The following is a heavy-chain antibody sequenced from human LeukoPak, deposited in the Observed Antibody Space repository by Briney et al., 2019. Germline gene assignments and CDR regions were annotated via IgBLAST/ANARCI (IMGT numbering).Heavy chain of an antibody. J-gene: IGHJ6*03. D-gene: IGHD4-23*01. CDR2: IYYSGST. V-gene: IGHV4-59*01. CDR1: GGSISSYY. Sequence: SETLSLTCTVSGGSISSYYWSWIRQPPGKGLEWIGYIYYSGSTNYNPSLKSRVTISVDTSKNQFSLKLSSVTAADTAVYYCARVGGNSPRRYYYYYMDVWGKGTTVTVSS. CDR3: ARVGGNSPRRYYYYYMDV.